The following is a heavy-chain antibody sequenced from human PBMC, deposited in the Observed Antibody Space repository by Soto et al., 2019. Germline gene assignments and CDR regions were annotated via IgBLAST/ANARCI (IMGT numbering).Heavy chain of an antibody. Sequence: VGPLRFSCAASGFIFSNYDLHWVRLTSGHGLEWVARIGVVGATNYSRAVKGRFNIFRQNARNSIFLQMNSLAAWYTAVYFCVRCRPGEFDPWGQGTLVTVSS. V-gene: IGHV3-13*01. CDR1: GFIFSNYD. CDR2: IGVVGAT. CDR3: VRCRPGEFDP. D-gene: IGHD3-16*01. J-gene: IGHJ5*02.